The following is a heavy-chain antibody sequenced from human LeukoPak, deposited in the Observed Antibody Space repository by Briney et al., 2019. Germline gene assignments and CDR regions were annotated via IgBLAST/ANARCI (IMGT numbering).Heavy chain of an antibody. D-gene: IGHD2-21*02. J-gene: IGHJ4*02. CDR2: NHKGGST. V-gene: IGHV3-66*01. Sequence: GGSLRLSCATSGIIVSSDLLCWVRQAPGKGVEWGSVNHKGGSTYYADSVKGRFTISRDTSNNTPYIQMSSLRAEDTAVYYCARGGGAYCVGDWHLNFDSWGQGTLATDSS. CDR3: ARGGGAYCVGDWHLNFDS. CDR1: GIIVSSDL.